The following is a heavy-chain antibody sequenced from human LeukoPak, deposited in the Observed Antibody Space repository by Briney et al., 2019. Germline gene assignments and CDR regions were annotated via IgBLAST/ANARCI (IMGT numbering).Heavy chain of an antibody. CDR3: ARVGRAYCGGDCYPYWFDP. V-gene: IGHV1-69*05. CDR1: GGTFSSYA. D-gene: IGHD2-21*02. Sequence: ASVKVSCKASGGTFSSYAISWVRQAPGQGLEWMGRIIPIFGTANYAQKFQGRVTITTDESTSTAYMELSSLRSEDTAVYYCARVGRAYCGGDCYPYWFDPWGQGTLVTVS. CDR2: IIPIFGTA. J-gene: IGHJ5*02.